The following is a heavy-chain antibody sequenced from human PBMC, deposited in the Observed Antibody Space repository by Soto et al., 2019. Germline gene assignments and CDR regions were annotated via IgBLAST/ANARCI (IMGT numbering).Heavy chain of an antibody. V-gene: IGHV1-69*01. CDR3: ARDDSGSYPYYYYGMDV. Sequence: QVQLVQSGAEVKKPGSSVKVSCKASGGTFSSYAISWVRQAPGQGLEWMGGIIPIFGTANYAQKFQGRVTITADESTSTAYMELSSLRSGDTAVYYCARDDSGSYPYYYYGMDVWGQGTTVTVSS. J-gene: IGHJ6*02. CDR2: IIPIFGTA. D-gene: IGHD1-26*01. CDR1: GGTFSSYA.